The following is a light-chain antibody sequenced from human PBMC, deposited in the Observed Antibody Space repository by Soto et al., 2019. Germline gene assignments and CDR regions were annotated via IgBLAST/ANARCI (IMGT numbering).Light chain of an antibody. J-gene: IGKJ5*01. V-gene: IGKV3-15*01. CDR1: QSVAEN. CDR2: GAS. CDR3: QQYNNWTIT. Sequence: EVVMTQSPATLSLSPGERATLSCRSSQSVAENLAWFQQKPGQGPRLLIYGASTRATGIPARFSGSGSETDFTLTISSLRYEDFAVYHCQQYNNWTITFGQGTRLEIK.